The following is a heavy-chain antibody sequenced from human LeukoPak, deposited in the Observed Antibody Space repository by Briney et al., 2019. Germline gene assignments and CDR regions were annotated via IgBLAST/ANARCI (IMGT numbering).Heavy chain of an antibody. V-gene: IGHV3-30*03. CDR3: ARALIGWFGELTKDGSGAFDI. D-gene: IGHD3-10*01. Sequence: PGRSLRLSCAASGFTFSSYGMHWVRQAPGKGLEWVAVISYDGSNKYFADSVKGRFTISRDNSKNALYLQMNSLRAEDTAVYYCARALIGWFGELTKDGSGAFDIWGQGTMVTAS. CDR1: GFTFSSYG. J-gene: IGHJ3*02. CDR2: ISYDGSNK.